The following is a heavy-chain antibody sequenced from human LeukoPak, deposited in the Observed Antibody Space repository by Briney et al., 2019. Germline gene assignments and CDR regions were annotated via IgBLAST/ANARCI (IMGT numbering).Heavy chain of an antibody. CDR1: GFTFSSYG. V-gene: IGHV3-33*01. CDR3: ARLARIAAAGTPWGDY. Sequence: GGSLRLSCAASGFTFSSYGMHWVRQAPGKGLEWVAVIWYDGSNKYYADSVKGRFIISRDNSKNTLYLQMNGLRAEDTAVYYCARLARIAAAGTPWGDYWGQGTLVTVSS. D-gene: IGHD6-13*01. CDR2: IWYDGSNK. J-gene: IGHJ4*02.